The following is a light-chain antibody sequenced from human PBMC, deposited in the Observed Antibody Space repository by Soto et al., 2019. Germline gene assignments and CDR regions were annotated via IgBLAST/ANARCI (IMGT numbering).Light chain of an antibody. CDR1: NIGSKS. CDR3: QVWDSSSDHYV. Sequence: SYELAQPPSVSVAPGQTARITCGGNNIGSKSVHWYQQKPGQAPVLVVYDDSDRPSGIPERFSGSNSGNTATLTISRVGAGDEADYYCQVWDSSSDHYVFGTGTKVTVL. CDR2: DDS. V-gene: IGLV3-21*02. J-gene: IGLJ1*01.